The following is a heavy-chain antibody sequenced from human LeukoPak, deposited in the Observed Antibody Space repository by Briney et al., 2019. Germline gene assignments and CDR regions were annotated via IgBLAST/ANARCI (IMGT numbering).Heavy chain of an antibody. CDR1: GGSISSGGYS. V-gene: IGHV4-30-2*01. CDR3: AGTDYDSSGYLHFDY. D-gene: IGHD3-22*01. J-gene: IGHJ4*02. CDR2: IYHSGST. Sequence: SETLSLTCAVSGGSISSGGYSWSWIRQPPGKGLEWIGYIYHSGSTYYNPSLKSRVTISVDRSKNQFSLKLSSVTAADTAVYYCAGTDYDSSGYLHFDYWGQGTLVTVSS.